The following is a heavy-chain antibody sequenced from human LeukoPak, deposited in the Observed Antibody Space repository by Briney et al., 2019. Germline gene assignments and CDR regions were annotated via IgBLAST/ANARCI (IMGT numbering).Heavy chain of an antibody. CDR1: GFTFSSYE. CDR2: ISSSGTTI. J-gene: IGHJ4*02. CDR3: ARDRVSSSYGDYFDY. D-gene: IGHD4-17*01. V-gene: IGHV3-48*03. Sequence: PGGSLRLSCAVSGFTFSSYEMNWVRQAPGKGLEWVSYISSSGTTIYYADSVKGRFTISRDNAKNSLYLQMNSLRAEDTAVYYCARDRVSSSYGDYFDYWGQGTLVTVSS.